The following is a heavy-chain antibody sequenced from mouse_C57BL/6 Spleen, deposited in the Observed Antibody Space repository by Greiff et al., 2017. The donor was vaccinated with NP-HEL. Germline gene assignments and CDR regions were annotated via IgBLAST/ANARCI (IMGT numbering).Heavy chain of an antibody. D-gene: IGHD1-1*01. J-gene: IGHJ2*01. CDR1: GYTFTGYW. CDR3: AKVQIYYYGSPYYFDY. Sequence: VQLVESGAELMKPGASVKLSCKATGYTFTGYWIEWVKQRPGHGLEWIGEILPGSGSTNYNEKFKGKATFTADTSSNTAYMQLSSLTTEDSAIYYCAKVQIYYYGSPYYFDYWGQGTTLTVSS. CDR2: ILPGSGST. V-gene: IGHV1-9*01.